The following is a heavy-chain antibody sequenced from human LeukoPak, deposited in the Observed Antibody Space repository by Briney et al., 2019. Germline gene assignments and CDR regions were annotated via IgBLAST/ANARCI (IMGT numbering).Heavy chain of an antibody. V-gene: IGHV3-7*01. CDR1: GFTFSSYW. D-gene: IGHD2-15*01. CDR3: ARATCRADCGMDV. Sequence: PGGSLRLSCAASGFTFSSYWMSWVRQAPGKGLEWVANIKQDGSQKYYVDSVKGRFTISRDNAKNSLYLQMNSLRAEDTAVYYCARATCRADCGMDVWGQGTTVTVSS. J-gene: IGHJ6*02. CDR2: IKQDGSQK.